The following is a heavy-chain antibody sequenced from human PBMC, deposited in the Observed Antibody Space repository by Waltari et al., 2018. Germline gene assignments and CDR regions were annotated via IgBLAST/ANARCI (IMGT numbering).Heavy chain of an antibody. CDR2: IHGSVNT. Sequence: QVQLPESGPGLVKSSETLSLPCTDSNGSISRYSWSWIRQPAGKGLEWIGRIHGSVNTNYNPSLKSRVAMSVDTSKNQFSLKVYSVTAADTAVYYCARESILSGFYYGSGRFDYWGQGTLVTVSS. D-gene: IGHD3-10*01. J-gene: IGHJ4*02. V-gene: IGHV4-4*07. CDR1: NGSISRYS. CDR3: ARESILSGFYYGSGRFDY.